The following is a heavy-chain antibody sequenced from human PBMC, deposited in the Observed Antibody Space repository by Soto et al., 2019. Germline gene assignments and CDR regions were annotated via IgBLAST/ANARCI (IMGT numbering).Heavy chain of an antibody. J-gene: IGHJ6*02. CDR1: GFTFSSYW. CDR3: ARPTDYYYYGMDV. Sequence: EVQLVESGGGLVQPWGSLRLSCAASGFTFSSYWMSWVRQAPGKGLEWVANIKQDGSEKYYVDSVKGRFTISRDNAKNSLYLQMNSLRAEDTAVYYCARPTDYYYYGMDVWGQGTTVTVSS. V-gene: IGHV3-7*05. CDR2: IKQDGSEK. D-gene: IGHD4-4*01.